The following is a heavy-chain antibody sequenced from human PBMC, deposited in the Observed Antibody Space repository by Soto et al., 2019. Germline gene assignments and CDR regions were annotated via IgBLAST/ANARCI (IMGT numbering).Heavy chain of an antibody. CDR2: IYYSGST. Sequence: SETLSLTCTVSGGSVSSGSYYWSWIRQPPGKGLEWIGYIYYSGSTNYNPSLKSRVTISVDTSKNQFSLKLSSVTAADTAVYYCARDDHYDSSDWGQGTLVIVSS. D-gene: IGHD3-22*01. CDR3: ARDDHYDSSD. V-gene: IGHV4-61*01. CDR1: GGSVSSGSYY. J-gene: IGHJ1*01.